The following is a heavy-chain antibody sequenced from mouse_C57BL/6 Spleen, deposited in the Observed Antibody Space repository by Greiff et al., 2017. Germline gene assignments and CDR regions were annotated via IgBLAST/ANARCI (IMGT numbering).Heavy chain of an antibody. J-gene: IGHJ1*03. CDR3: AIYDYDVYFEV. D-gene: IGHD2-4*01. CDR2: INPNYGTT. CDR1: GYSFTDYN. Sequence: EVQLQQSGPELVKPGASVKISCKASGYSFTDYNMNWVKQSNGKSLEWIGVINPNYGTTSYNQKFKGKATFSVDQSSSTDYLQLNSLTSEASAVYCCAIYDYDVYFEVWGTGTTVTVAS. V-gene: IGHV1-39*01.